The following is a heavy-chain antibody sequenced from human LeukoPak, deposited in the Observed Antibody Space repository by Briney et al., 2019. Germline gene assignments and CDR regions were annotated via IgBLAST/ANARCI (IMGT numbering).Heavy chain of an antibody. Sequence: GGSLRLSCAASGFTFSSYAMSWVRRAPGKGLEWVSAISGSGGSTYYADSVKGRFTISRDNSKNTLYPQMNSLRAEDTAVYYCAKGKGDYNWFDPWGQGTLVTVSS. V-gene: IGHV3-23*01. D-gene: IGHD2-21*01. CDR2: ISGSGGST. CDR3: AKGKGDYNWFDP. CDR1: GFTFSSYA. J-gene: IGHJ5*02.